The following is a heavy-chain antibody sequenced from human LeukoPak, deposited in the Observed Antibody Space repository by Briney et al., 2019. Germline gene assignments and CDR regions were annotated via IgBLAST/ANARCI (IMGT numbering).Heavy chain of an antibody. CDR1: GFTFSSSD. V-gene: IGHV3-66*01. D-gene: IGHD4-23*01. J-gene: IGHJ4*02. Sequence: GGSLRLSCAASGFTFSSSDMSWVRQAPGKGLEWVSVIYSGGTTYSADSVKGRFTISRDNSKNTLYHQMNSLRAEETALYFCARDRGGYGGNFDYWGQGTLVTVSS. CDR3: ARDRGGYGGNFDY. CDR2: IYSGGTT.